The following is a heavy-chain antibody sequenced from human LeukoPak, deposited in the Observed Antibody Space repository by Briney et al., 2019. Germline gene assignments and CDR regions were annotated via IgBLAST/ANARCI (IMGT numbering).Heavy chain of an antibody. CDR2: IYYSGTT. Sequence: SQTLSLTCTVSGGSISSSNYYWGWIREPPGTGLEWIGSIYYSGTTYYNPSLKSRVTISVDTSKKQFSLKLSSVTAADTAVYYCARHYCRADCYLLARRPLEFPGWRQGALVTVSS. CDR1: GGSISSSNYY. CDR3: ARHYCRADCYLLARRPLEFPG. J-gene: IGHJ4*02. V-gene: IGHV4-39*01. D-gene: IGHD2-21*02.